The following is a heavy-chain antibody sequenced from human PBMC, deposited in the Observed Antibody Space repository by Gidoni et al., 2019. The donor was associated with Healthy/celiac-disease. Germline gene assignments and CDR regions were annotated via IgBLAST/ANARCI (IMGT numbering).Heavy chain of an antibody. V-gene: IGHV4-59*08. Sequence: QVQLQESGPGLVKPSETLSLTCTVSGGSISSYYWSWIRQPPGKGLEWIGYIYYSGSTNYNPSLKSRVTISVDTSKNQFSLKLSSVTAADTAVYYCARLIYYGSGTYGYFDYWGQGTLVTVSS. D-gene: IGHD3-10*01. CDR2: IYYSGST. J-gene: IGHJ4*02. CDR1: GGSISSYY. CDR3: ARLIYYGSGTYGYFDY.